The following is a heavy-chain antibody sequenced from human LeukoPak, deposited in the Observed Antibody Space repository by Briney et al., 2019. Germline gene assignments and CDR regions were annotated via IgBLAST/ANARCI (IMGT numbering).Heavy chain of an antibody. CDR2: IWYDGSNK. Sequence: GGSLRLSCAASGFTFSSHGMHWVRQAPGKGLEWVAVIWYDGSNKYYTNSVKGRITISRDNSKNTLYLQMNSLRAEDAAVYYCARGRYEIDYWGQGTLVTVSS. D-gene: IGHD1-1*01. V-gene: IGHV3-33*01. CDR3: ARGRYEIDY. J-gene: IGHJ4*02. CDR1: GFTFSSHG.